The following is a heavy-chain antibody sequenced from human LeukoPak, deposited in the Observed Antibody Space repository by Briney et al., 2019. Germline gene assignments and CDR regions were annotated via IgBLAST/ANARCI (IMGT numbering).Heavy chain of an antibody. CDR3: AILQGAVAHFDY. D-gene: IGHD6-19*01. CDR2: ISYDGSNK. V-gene: IGHV3-30*03. J-gene: IGHJ4*02. Sequence: PGGSLRLSCAASGFTFSSYGMHWVRQAPGKGLEWVAVISYDGSNKYYADSVKGRFTISRDNAKNSLYLQMNSLRDEDTAVYYCAILQGAVAHFDYWGQGTLVTVSS. CDR1: GFTFSSYG.